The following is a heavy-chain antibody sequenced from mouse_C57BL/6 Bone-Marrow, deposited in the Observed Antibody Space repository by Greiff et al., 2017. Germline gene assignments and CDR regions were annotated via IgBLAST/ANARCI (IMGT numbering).Heavy chain of an antibody. V-gene: IGHV1-39*01. CDR2: INPNYGTT. Sequence: VQLKESGPELVKPGASVKISCKASGYSFTDYNMNWVKQSNGKSLEWIGVINPNYGTTSYNQKFKGKATLTVDQSSSTAYMQLNSLTSEDSAVYYCAGGLRHPANAMDYWGQGTSVTVSS. D-gene: IGHD2-4*01. J-gene: IGHJ4*01. CDR3: AGGLRHPANAMDY. CDR1: GYSFTDYN.